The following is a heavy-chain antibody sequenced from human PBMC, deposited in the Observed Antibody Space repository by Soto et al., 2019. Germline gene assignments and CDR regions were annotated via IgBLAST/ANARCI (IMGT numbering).Heavy chain of an antibody. J-gene: IGHJ6*02. CDR1: GFTFSDYY. Sequence: GGSLRLSCAASGFTFSDYYMSWIRQAPGKGLEWISYISGSNIYTNYADSVKGRFTVSRDNADNSLYLQMNSLRVEDTAVYYCARDGGEIIPAAIGGGYGMDVWGQGTTVTVPS. CDR3: ARDGGEIIPAAIGGGYGMDV. V-gene: IGHV3-11*06. CDR2: ISGSNIYT. D-gene: IGHD2-2*01.